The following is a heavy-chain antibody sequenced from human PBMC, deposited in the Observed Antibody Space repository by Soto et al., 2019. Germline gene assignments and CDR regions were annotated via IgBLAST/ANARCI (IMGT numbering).Heavy chain of an antibody. V-gene: IGHV4-31*03. CDR2: IYYSGST. CDR1: GGSISSGGYY. J-gene: IGHJ4*02. D-gene: IGHD7-27*01. Sequence: PSETLSLTCTVSGGSISSGGYYWSWIRQHPGKGLEWIGYIYYSGSTYYNPSLKSRVTISVDTSKNQFSLKLSSVTAADTAVYYCAMTSRHLGYYFDYWGQGTLVTVSS. CDR3: AMTSRHLGYYFDY.